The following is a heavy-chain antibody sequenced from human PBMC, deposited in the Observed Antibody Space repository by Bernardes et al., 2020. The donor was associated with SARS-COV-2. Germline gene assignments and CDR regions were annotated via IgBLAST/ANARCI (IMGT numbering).Heavy chain of an antibody. V-gene: IGHV5-51*01. CDR3: ARLLEDGSGILYFDS. D-gene: IGHD3-10*01. J-gene: IGHJ4*02. Sequence: GESLKISCTASGYTFSNHWIGWVRQMPGKGLEWMGIIYPGDSTTKYSPSFQGQVTISADKSISTAYVRWNTLKAPDTAMYYCARLLEDGSGILYFDSWGQGTLVSVSS. CDR2: IYPGDSTT. CDR1: GYTFSNHW.